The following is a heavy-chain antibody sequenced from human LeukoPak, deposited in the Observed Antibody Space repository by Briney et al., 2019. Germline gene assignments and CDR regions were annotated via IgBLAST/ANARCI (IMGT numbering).Heavy chain of an antibody. V-gene: IGHV1-69*13. D-gene: IGHD2-8*01. CDR2: IIPIFGTA. CDR3: ARGPLPGRYCTNGVCRTYYYYYMDV. J-gene: IGHJ6*03. Sequence: GASVKVSCKASGGTFSSYAISWVRQAPGQGLEWMGGIIPIFGTANYAQKFQGRVTITADESTSTAYMELSSLRSDDTAVYYCARGPLPGRYCTNGVCRTYYYYYMDVWGKGTTVIVSS. CDR1: GGTFSSYA.